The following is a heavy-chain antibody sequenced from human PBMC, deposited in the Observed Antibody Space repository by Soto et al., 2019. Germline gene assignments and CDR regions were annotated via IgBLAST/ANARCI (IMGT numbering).Heavy chain of an antibody. CDR3: ARCGDHRDLHALPTQRTSDL. CDR1: GGSFSGYY. V-gene: IGHV4-34*01. Sequence: PSETLSHTCAVYGGSFSGYYWSWIRQPPGKGLEWIGEINHSGSTNYNPSLKSRVTISVDTSKNQFSLKLSSVTAADTAVYYCARCGDHRDLHALPTQRTSDL. J-gene: IGHJ2*01. CDR2: INHSGST. D-gene: IGHD1-7*01.